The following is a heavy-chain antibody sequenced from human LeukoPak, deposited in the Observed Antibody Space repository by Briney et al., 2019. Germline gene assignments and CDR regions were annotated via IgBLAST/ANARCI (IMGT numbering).Heavy chain of an antibody. V-gene: IGHV3-33*06. D-gene: IGHD6-19*01. CDR2: IWYDGSNK. Sequence: GRSLRLSCAASGFTFSSYGMHWVRQAPGKGLEWVAVIWYDGSNKYYADSVKGRFTISRDNSENTLYLQMNSLRAKDTAVYYCAKEYSSGWSYDYWGQGTLVTVSS. CDR3: AKEYSSGWSYDY. J-gene: IGHJ4*02. CDR1: GFTFSSYG.